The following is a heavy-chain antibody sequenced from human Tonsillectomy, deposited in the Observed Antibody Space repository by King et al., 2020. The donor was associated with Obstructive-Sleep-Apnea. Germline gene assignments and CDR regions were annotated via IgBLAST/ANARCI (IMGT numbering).Heavy chain of an antibody. CDR2: ISYDGSNK. CDR3: ARDLYIVVVVAATQPGQDYYGMDV. Sequence: VQLVESGGGVVQPGRSLRLSCAASGFTFSSYAMHWVRQAPGKGLEWVAVISYDGSNKYYADSVKGRFPISQDNSKNTLYLQLKSLRSEDTAGYYCARDLYIVVVVAATQPGQDYYGMDVWGQGTTVTVSS. V-gene: IGHV3-30-3*01. CDR1: GFTFSSYA. D-gene: IGHD2-15*01. J-gene: IGHJ6*02.